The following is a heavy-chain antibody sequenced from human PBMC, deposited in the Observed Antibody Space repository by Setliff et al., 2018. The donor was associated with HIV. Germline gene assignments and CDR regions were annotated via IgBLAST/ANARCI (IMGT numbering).Heavy chain of an antibody. D-gene: IGHD6-19*01. CDR1: GGTFSNYA. CDR2: ISPNFGHT. J-gene: IGHJ6*02. Sequence: SVKVSCKASGGTFSNYAISWVRQAPGHGLEWMGWISPNFGHTKYAQKFLDRVTMTVDAATSRAYMELKSLRSDDTAVYFCARLGSGWSDSYYYAMDIWGQGTTVTVSS. CDR3: ARLGSGWSDSYYYAMDI. V-gene: IGHV1-18*01.